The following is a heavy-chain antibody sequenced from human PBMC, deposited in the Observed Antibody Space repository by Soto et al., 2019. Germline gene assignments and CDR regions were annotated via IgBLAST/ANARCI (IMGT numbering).Heavy chain of an antibody. CDR1: GGSISSSSYY. J-gene: IGHJ4*02. V-gene: IGHV4-39*01. D-gene: IGHD1-1*01. Sequence: SETLSLTCTVSGGSISSSSYYWGWIRQPPGKGLEWIGSIYYSGSTYYNPSLKSRVTISVDTSKNQFSLKLSSVTAADTAVYYCARRHAPRYTTGNNHFDFWGQGSLVTVSS. CDR3: ARRHAPRYTTGNNHFDF. CDR2: IYYSGST.